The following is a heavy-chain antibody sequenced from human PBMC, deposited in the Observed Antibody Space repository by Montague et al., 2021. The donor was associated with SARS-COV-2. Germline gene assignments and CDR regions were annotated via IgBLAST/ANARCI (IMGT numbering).Heavy chain of an antibody. CDR1: GEPIRGFF. J-gene: IGHJ4*02. CDR2: IYASGGT. D-gene: IGHD2-15*01. CDR3: ARGLVAAPPGVDY. V-gene: IGHV4-4*07. Sequence: SETLSLTCSVSGEPIRGFFWNWIRQPAGKGLEWIGRIYASGGTDXNPSLESRVTMSVDTSKNQFSLKVNSVTAADTAMYYCARGLVAAPPGVDYWGRGTLVTVSS.